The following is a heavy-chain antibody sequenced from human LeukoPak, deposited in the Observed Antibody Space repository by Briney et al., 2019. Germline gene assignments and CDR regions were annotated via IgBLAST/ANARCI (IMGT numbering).Heavy chain of an antibody. D-gene: IGHD6-6*01. CDR1: GGSISSNSYY. V-gene: IGHV4-39*01. J-gene: IGHJ4*02. CDR2: IYYTENT. CDR3: ASGYSSSSFDY. Sequence: SETLSLTCTVSGGSISSNSYYWGWIRQPPGKGLEWIGSIYYTENTYYSPSLKSRVTMSVDTSKNQFSLKLSSVTAADTAVYYCASGYSSSSFDYWGQGTLVTVSS.